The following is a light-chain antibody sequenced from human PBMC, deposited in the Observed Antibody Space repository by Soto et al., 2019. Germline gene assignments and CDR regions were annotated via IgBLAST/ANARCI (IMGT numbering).Light chain of an antibody. Sequence: QSALTQPASVSGSPGQTITISCTGTSSDVGGHNYVSWYQQHPSTAPKLMIYEVTNRPSGVSNRFSGSKSGNTASLTISGLQAEDEADYYCSSYTSSTTLDVVFGGGTKLTVL. CDR1: SSDVGGHNY. J-gene: IGLJ2*01. CDR2: EVT. CDR3: SSYTSSTTLDVV. V-gene: IGLV2-14*01.